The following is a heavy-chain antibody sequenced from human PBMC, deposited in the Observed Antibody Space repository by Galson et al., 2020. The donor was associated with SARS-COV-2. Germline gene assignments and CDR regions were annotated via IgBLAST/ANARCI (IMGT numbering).Heavy chain of an antibody. D-gene: IGHD2-21*02. V-gene: IGHV3-23*01. Sequence: GGSLRLSCAASGFTFSSYAMSWVRQAPWKGLEWVSAISGSGGSTYYADSVKGRFTISRDNSKNTLYLQMNSLRAEDSAVYYCAKEGARTVVTPGFDYWGQGTLVTVSS. CDR1: GFTFSSYA. J-gene: IGHJ4*02. CDR3: AKEGARTVVTPGFDY. CDR2: ISGSGGST.